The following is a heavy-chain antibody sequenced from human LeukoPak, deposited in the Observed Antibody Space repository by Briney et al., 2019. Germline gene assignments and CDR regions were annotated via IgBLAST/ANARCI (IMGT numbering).Heavy chain of an antibody. CDR1: GGSISNYY. Sequence: SETLSLTCTVSGGSISNYYWYWMRQPPGKGLEWIAYSYYSGNANYNPPLKSRVTISVDTSKNQFSLKLSSVTAADTAVYYCARHLPYSGSYSLGYYYYGMDVWGQGTTVTVSS. CDR3: ARHLPYSGSYSLGYYYYGMDV. CDR2: SYYSGNA. J-gene: IGHJ6*02. D-gene: IGHD1-26*01. V-gene: IGHV4-59*08.